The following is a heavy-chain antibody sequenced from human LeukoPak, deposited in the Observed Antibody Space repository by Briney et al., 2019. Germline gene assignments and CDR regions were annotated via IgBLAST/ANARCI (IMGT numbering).Heavy chain of an antibody. Sequence: TSETLSLTCTVSGGSISSSSYYWGWIRQPPGKGLEWIGSIYYSGSTYYNPSLKSRVTISLDTSKNQFSLKLRSVTAADTAVYYCARGNMWDYRRYYYYMDVWGKGTTVTVSS. V-gene: IGHV4-39*07. J-gene: IGHJ6*03. CDR2: IYYSGST. D-gene: IGHD4-11*01. CDR1: GGSISSSSYY. CDR3: ARGNMWDYRRYYYYMDV.